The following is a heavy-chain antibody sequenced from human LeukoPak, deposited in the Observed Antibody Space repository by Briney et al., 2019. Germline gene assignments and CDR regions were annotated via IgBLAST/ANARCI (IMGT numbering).Heavy chain of an antibody. D-gene: IGHD5-12*01. J-gene: IGHJ4*02. Sequence: SETLSLTCTVSGGSISSYYWSWIRQPPGKGLEWMGDIYYDGSTNYNPALKRRLTISVHTSTNQFSLKLSSVTAADTAVYYCARAGSSGYDLYYFDYWGQGPLVTVSS. CDR1: GGSISSYY. CDR2: IYYDGST. CDR3: ARAGSSGYDLYYFDY. V-gene: IGHV4-59*01.